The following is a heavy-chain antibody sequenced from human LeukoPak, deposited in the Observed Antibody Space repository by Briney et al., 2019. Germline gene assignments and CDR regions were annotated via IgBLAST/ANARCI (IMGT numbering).Heavy chain of an antibody. CDR2: ISWASGSL. D-gene: IGHD4-17*01. Sequence: PGGSLRLSCIGSGFTFDDYAMHWVRQVPGKGLEWVSGISWASGSLAYADSVKGRFTVSRDNAKNSLYLQMNSLRSEDMALYYCAKDTGGESTVTIRMPDYWGQGTLVTVSS. J-gene: IGHJ4*02. V-gene: IGHV3-9*03. CDR3: AKDTGGESTVTIRMPDY. CDR1: GFTFDDYA.